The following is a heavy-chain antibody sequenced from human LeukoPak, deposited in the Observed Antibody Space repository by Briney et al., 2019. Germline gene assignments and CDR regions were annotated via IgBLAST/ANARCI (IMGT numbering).Heavy chain of an antibody. CDR2: IYPGDSDT. CDR1: GYSFNSQW. J-gene: IGHJ6*02. CDR3: ARGLRVDGTLAAMDV. V-gene: IGHV5-51*01. D-gene: IGHD6-19*01. Sequence: KIGESLKISCKSSGYSFNSQWIGWVRQMPGKGLEWMGIIYPGDSDTRYSPSFEGQVTMSADKSISTAYLQWSSLKASDTAMYYCARGLRVDGTLAAMDVWGQGTTVTVSS.